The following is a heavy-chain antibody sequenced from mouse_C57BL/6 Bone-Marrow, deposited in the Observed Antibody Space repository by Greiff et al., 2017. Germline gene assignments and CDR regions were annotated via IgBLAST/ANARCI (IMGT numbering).Heavy chain of an antibody. Sequence: VQLQQSGPELVKPGASVKIPCKASGYTFTDYNMDWVKPSHGKSLEWIGDINPNNGGTIYNQKFKGKATLTVDKSSSTADMELRSLTSEDTAVYDCARGVRYPWYFDVWGTGTTVTVSS. D-gene: IGHD1-1*01. CDR3: ARGVRYPWYFDV. CDR2: INPNNGGT. J-gene: IGHJ1*03. V-gene: IGHV1-18*01. CDR1: GYTFTDYN.